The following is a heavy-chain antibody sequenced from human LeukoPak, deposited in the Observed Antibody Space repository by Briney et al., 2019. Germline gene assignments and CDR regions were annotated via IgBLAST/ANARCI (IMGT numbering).Heavy chain of an antibody. D-gene: IGHD3-22*01. CDR3: ARDLRPITMIVESGY. Sequence: GGSLRLSCAASGFTFSSYSMNWVRQAPGKGLEWVSSISSSSSYIYYADSVKGRFTISRDNAKNSLYLQMNSLRAEDTAVYYCARDLRPITMIVESGYWGQGTLVAVSS. CDR2: ISSSSSYI. CDR1: GFTFSSYS. J-gene: IGHJ4*02. V-gene: IGHV3-21*01.